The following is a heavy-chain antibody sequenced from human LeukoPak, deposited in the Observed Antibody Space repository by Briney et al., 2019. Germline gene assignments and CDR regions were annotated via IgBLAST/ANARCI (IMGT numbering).Heavy chain of an antibody. Sequence: PSETLSLTCTVSGGSISSSSYYWGWIRQPPGKGLEWIGSIYYSGSTYYNPSLKSRVTISVDTSKNQFSLKLSSVTAADTAMYYCARHGTLYYYDSSGYYADYWGQGTLVTVSS. D-gene: IGHD3-22*01. V-gene: IGHV4-39*07. CDR2: IYYSGST. CDR1: GGSISSSSYY. J-gene: IGHJ4*02. CDR3: ARHGTLYYYDSSGYYADY.